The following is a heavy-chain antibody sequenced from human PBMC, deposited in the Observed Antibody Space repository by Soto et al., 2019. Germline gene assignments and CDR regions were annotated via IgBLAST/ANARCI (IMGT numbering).Heavy chain of an antibody. D-gene: IGHD6-13*01. CDR2: ISAYNGNT. V-gene: IGHV1-18*01. J-gene: IGHJ6*02. Sequence: ASVKVSCKASGYTFTSYGISWVRQAPGQGLEWMGWISAYNGNTNYAQKLQGRVTMTTDTSTSTAYMELRSLRSDDTAVYYCARGGSSWRNYYYYGMDVWGQGTTVTVSS. CDR3: ARGGSSWRNYYYYGMDV. CDR1: GYTFTSYG.